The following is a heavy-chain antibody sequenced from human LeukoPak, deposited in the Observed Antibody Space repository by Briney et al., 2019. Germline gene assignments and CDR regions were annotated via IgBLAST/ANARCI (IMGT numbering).Heavy chain of an antibody. Sequence: SETLSLTCTVSGGSISSYYWSWIRQPPGKGLEWIGYIYYIGSTNYNPSLKSRVTISVDTSKNQFSLKLSSVTAADTAVYYCARGVVGVHYYYYYMDVWGKGTTVTVSS. J-gene: IGHJ6*03. CDR1: GGSISSYY. D-gene: IGHD3-16*01. CDR2: IYYIGST. V-gene: IGHV4-59*01. CDR3: ARGVVGVHYYYYYMDV.